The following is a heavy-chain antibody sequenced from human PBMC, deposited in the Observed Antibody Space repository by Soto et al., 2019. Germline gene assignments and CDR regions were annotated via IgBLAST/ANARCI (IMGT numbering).Heavy chain of an antibody. CDR1: GFTFSSYS. Sequence: PGGSLRLSCAASGFTFSSYSMNWVRQAPGKGLEWVSSISSSSSYIYYADSVKGRFTISRDNAKNSLYLQMNSLRAEDTAVYYCARDFSMVIVDHGYWGQGPLVTVLL. CDR2: ISSSSSYI. D-gene: IGHD5-12*01. V-gene: IGHV3-21*01. J-gene: IGHJ4*02. CDR3: ARDFSMVIVDHGY.